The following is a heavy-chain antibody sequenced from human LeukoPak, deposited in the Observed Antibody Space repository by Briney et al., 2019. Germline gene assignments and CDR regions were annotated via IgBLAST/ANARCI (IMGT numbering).Heavy chain of an antibody. CDR1: GYTFTSYG. CDR2: ISAYNGNT. CDR3: AREVPYDSSFYYQPFDY. V-gene: IGHV1-18*01. D-gene: IGHD3-22*01. J-gene: IGHJ4*02. Sequence: ASVKVSCEASGYTFTSYGIGWVRQAPGQGLEWMGWISAYNGNTNYAQKLQGRVTMTTDTSTSTAYMNLRSLRSDDTAVYYCAREVPYDSSFYYQPFDYWGQGTLVTVSS.